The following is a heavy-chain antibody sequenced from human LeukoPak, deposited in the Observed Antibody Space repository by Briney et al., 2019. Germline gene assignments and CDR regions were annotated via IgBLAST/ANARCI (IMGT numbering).Heavy chain of an antibody. CDR1: GFTFSIYA. V-gene: IGHV3-23*01. CDR2: ISGGGGNT. CDR3: AKDRDFGAPQY. Sequence: GGSLTLSCAASGFTFSIYAMSWVRQAPGKGLEWVSGISGGGGNTYHADSVKGRFTISRDNSKNTLYLQMNSLRAEDTAVYYCAKDRDFGAPQYWGQGSLVTVSS. D-gene: IGHD3-3*01. J-gene: IGHJ4*02.